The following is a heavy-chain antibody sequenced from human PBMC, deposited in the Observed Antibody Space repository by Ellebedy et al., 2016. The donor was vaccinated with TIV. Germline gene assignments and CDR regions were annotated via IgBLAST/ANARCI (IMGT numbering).Heavy chain of an antibody. CDR1: GYAFTSYD. CDR3: ARDFEFMIYVNGGEYYHYALDV. V-gene: IGHV1-8*01. CDR2: INPNRGNT. J-gene: IGHJ6*02. Sequence: AASVKVSCKASGYAFTSYDINWVRQAPGQGLEWMGWINPNRGNTGYAQKFQGRVTMTRDNSISTAYMELSSLTSEDTAVYYCARDFEFMIYVNGGEYYHYALDVWGQGTTVTVAS. D-gene: IGHD3-10*02.